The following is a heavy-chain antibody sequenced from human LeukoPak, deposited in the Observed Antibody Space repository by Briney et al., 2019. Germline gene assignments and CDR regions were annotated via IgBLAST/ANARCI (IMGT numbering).Heavy chain of an antibody. Sequence: PSETLSLTCPVSGGSTSSDYWSWIRPSPGKGLAWVGYVYNSGDTGKNPSLKSRVTILLDTSKNQCSLKLTSVSAADTAVYYCARLKLGAYFDLWGRGTLVTVSS. CDR3: ARLKLGAYFDL. CDR1: GGSTSSDY. D-gene: IGHD3-16*01. CDR2: VYNSGDT. V-gene: IGHV4-59*08. J-gene: IGHJ2*01.